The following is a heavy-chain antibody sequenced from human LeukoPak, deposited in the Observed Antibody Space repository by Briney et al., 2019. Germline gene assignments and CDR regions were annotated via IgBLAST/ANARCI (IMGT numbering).Heavy chain of an antibody. D-gene: IGHD5-18*01. J-gene: IGHJ6*02. CDR2: IIPIFGTA. CDR1: GGTFSSYA. CDR3: ARIGYSYGYYYYYYGMDV. Sequence: ASVKVSCKASGGTFSSYAISWVRQAPGQGLEWMGGIIPIFGTANYAQKFQGRVTITADESTSTAYMELSSLRSEDTAVYYCARIGYSYGYYYYYYGMDVWGQGTTVTVSS. V-gene: IGHV1-69*13.